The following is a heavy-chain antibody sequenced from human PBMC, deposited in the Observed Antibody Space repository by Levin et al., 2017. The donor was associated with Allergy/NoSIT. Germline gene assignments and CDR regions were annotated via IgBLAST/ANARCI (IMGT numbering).Heavy chain of an antibody. Sequence: ESLKISCAASGFTFSGSAMHWVRQASGKGLEWIGRIRSKAHSYATAYGASMKDRFTISRDDSKNTAYLQVNSLNTEDAAVYYCVRHVDGSSWLDWGQGTLVTVSS. D-gene: IGHD6-13*01. CDR2: IRSKAHSYAT. CDR3: VRHVDGSSWLD. J-gene: IGHJ4*02. V-gene: IGHV3-73*01. CDR1: GFTFSGSA.